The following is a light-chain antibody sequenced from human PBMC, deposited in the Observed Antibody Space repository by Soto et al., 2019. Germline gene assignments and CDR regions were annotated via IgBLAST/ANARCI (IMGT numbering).Light chain of an antibody. CDR1: QSISSW. CDR3: QKYNSYPWT. V-gene: IGKV1-5*01. CDR2: AAS. J-gene: IGKJ1*01. Sequence: IQMTQSPSTLSTTVGDRATLTCRASQSISSWLAWYQQKPGKAPKLLIYAASILESGVPSRFSGSGSGTDFTLTISSLQPDDFATYYCQKYNSYPWTFGEGTKV.